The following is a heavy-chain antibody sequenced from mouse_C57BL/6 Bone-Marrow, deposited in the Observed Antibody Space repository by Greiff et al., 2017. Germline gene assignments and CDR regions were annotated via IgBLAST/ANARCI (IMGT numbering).Heavy chain of an antibody. V-gene: IGHV5-2*01. J-gene: IGHJ2*01. D-gene: IGHD4-1*01. CDR3: ARHGDPGY. CDR1: AYEFPSHD. CDR2: FTSAGGST. Sequence: EVLLVASGGGLVQPGESLKLSCESHAYEFPSHDMSWVRKTPEQRLELVAAFTSAGGSTYYPDTMERRFLISGHNTKKTLYLQMSSLRSEDTALYYCARHGDPGYWGQGTTLTVSS.